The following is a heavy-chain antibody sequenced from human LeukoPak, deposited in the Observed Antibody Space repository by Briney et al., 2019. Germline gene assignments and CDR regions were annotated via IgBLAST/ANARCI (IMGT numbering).Heavy chain of an antibody. D-gene: IGHD6-6*01. J-gene: IGHJ4*02. CDR3: ARDHGRSSSSGVDY. V-gene: IGHV4-61*02. CDR2: VYTSGST. Sequence: PSETLSLTCAVSGYSISSGYYWSWIRQPAGKGLEWIGRVYTSGSTNYNPSLKSRVTISVDTSKNQFSLKLSSVTAADTAVYYCARDHGRSSSSGVDYWGQGTLVTVSS. CDR1: GYSISSGYY.